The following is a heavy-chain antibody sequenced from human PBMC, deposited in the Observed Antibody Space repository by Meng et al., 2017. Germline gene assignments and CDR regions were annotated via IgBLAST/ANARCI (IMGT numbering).Heavy chain of an antibody. Sequence: GGSLRLSCAASGFTFSSYDMHWVRQATGKGLEWVSAIGTAGDTYYPGSVKGRFTISRENAKNSLHLQMNSLRAGDTAVYYCARGKDYDILTGRKLYGMDVWGQGTTVTVSS. CDR1: GFTFSSYD. CDR2: IGTAGDT. CDR3: ARGKDYDILTGRKLYGMDV. V-gene: IGHV3-13*01. D-gene: IGHD3-9*01. J-gene: IGHJ6*02.